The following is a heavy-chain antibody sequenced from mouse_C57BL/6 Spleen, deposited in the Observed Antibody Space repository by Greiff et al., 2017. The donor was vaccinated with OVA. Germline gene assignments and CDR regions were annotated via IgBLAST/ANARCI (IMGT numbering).Heavy chain of an antibody. J-gene: IGHJ3*01. CDR3: AREAPITTQFAY. CDR2: ISSGGSYP. V-gene: IGHV5-6*01. Sequence: EVKLMESGGDLVKPGGSLKLSCAASGFTFSSYGMSWVRQTPDKRLEWVATISSGGSYPYYPDSVKGRFTISRDNAKNTLYLQMSSLKSEDTAMYYCAREAPITTQFAYWGQGTLVTVSA. D-gene: IGHD1-1*01. CDR1: GFTFSSYG.